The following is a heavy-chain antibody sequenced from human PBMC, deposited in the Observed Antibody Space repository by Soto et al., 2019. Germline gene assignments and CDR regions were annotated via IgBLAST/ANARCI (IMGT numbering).Heavy chain of an antibody. CDR3: ARDRLYCTNGVCHNWFDP. CDR1: GGSISSGDYY. D-gene: IGHD2-8*01. J-gene: IGHJ5*02. CDR2: IYYSGST. V-gene: IGHV4-30-4*01. Sequence: SETLSLTCTVSGGSISSGDYYWSWIRQPPGKGLEWIGYIYYSGSTYYNPSLKSRVTISVDTSKNQFSLKLSSVTAADTAVYYCARDRLYCTNGVCHNWFDPWGQGTLVTVSS.